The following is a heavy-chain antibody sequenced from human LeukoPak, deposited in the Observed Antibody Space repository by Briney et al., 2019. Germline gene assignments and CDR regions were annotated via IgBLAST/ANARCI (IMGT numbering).Heavy chain of an antibody. D-gene: IGHD1-26*01. CDR2: ISGSGGST. CDR1: GFTVSSNY. Sequence: PGGSLRLSCAASGFTVSSNYMSWVRQAPGKGLEWVSAISGSGGSTYYADSVKGRFTISRDNSKNTLYLQMNSLRAEDTAVYYCARDPYSGAYYEGYYYYYMDVWGKGTTVTVSS. CDR3: ARDPYSGAYYEGYYYYYMDV. J-gene: IGHJ6*03. V-gene: IGHV3-23*01.